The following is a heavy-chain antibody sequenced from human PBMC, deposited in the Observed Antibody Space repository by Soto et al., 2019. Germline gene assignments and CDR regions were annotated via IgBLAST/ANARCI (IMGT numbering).Heavy chain of an antibody. D-gene: IGHD6-19*01. Sequence: SGPTLVNPTQTLTLTCTLSGFSLSTSGTRVSWIRQPPGKALEWLARIDWDDEKFYSTSLKTRLTISKDTSKNQVVLTMTNMDPVDTATYYCARPRDGSYGPYAFDIWDQGTMVTVSS. CDR3: ARPRDGSYGPYAFDI. CDR1: GFSLSTSGTR. J-gene: IGHJ3*02. CDR2: IDWDDEK. V-gene: IGHV2-70*04.